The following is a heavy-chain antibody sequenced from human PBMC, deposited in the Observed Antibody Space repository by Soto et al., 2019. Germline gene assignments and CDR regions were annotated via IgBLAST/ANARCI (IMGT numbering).Heavy chain of an antibody. D-gene: IGHD4-17*01. CDR1: GYTFTTYY. CDR3: AGAVSTRTPPIDY. J-gene: IGHJ4*02. V-gene: IGHV1-46*04. CDR2: ITPSSGST. Sequence: QVQLVQSGAEVKNPGASVKVSCKASGYTFTTYYLHWLRQARGQGLEWMGIITPSSGSTRYEQKLHDRLTMTSDTSTTTVYMELSSLSSEDPAVYYCAGAVSTRTPPIDYWGQGTLVTVSS.